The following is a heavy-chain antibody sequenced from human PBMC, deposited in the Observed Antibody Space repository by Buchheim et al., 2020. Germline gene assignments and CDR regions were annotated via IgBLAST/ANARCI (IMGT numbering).Heavy chain of an antibody. D-gene: IGHD4-17*01. CDR1: GGTFSSYA. Sequence: QVQLVQSGAEVKKPGSSVKVSCKASGGTFSSYAISWVRQAPGQGLEWMGGIIASFGTANYAQKFQGRVTITADESTSTAYMELSSLRSEDTAVYYCAGVVISTVIRYYYGMDVWGQRTT. CDR3: AGVVISTVIRYYYGMDV. V-gene: IGHV1-69*01. CDR2: IIASFGTA. J-gene: IGHJ6*01.